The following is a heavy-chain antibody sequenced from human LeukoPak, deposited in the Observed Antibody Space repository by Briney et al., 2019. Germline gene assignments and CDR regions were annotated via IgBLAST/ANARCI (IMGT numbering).Heavy chain of an antibody. CDR3: ARGRDVVVVPAADFDY. V-gene: IGHV6-1*01. D-gene: IGHD2-2*01. J-gene: IGHJ4*02. CDR2: TYYNSQWFY. CDR1: GDSVSRNNIA. Sequence: SQTLSLTCAISGDSVSRNNIAWNWIRQSPSRGLEWLGRTYYNSQWFYEYAPSLRSRINIKPDTSRNQISLQLNSVTPEDTAVYYCARGRDVVVVPAADFDYWGQGIVVTVSS.